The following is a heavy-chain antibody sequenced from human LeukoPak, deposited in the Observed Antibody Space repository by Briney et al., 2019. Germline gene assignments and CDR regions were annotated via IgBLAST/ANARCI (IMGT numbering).Heavy chain of an antibody. CDR2: ISSSSTTI. J-gene: IGHJ5*02. V-gene: IGHV3-48*01. D-gene: IGHD5-12*01. CDR1: GFTFSSYS. Sequence: PGGSLRLSCAASGFTFSSYSMNWVRQAPGKGLEWVSYISSSSTTIYYADSVKGRFTISRDNANKSLYLLMNSLRAEDTAVYYCARAITSTGWFDPWGQGTLVTVSS. CDR3: ARAITSTGWFDP.